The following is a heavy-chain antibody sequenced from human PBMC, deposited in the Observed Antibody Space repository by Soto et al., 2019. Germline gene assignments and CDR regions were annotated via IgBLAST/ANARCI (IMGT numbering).Heavy chain of an antibody. J-gene: IGHJ4*02. Sequence: TLDVTCPVSGFSMSSGGYYWNWIRQHPGKGLEWIGYIYYSGITYDNPSLKSRVTISVDTSKNQFSLKLSSVTAADTGVYFGARDSGSGWFHFDYWGQGTLVTVSS. D-gene: IGHD6-19*01. CDR3: ARDSGSGWFHFDY. CDR1: GFSMSSGGYY. CDR2: IYYSGIT. V-gene: IGHV4-31*03.